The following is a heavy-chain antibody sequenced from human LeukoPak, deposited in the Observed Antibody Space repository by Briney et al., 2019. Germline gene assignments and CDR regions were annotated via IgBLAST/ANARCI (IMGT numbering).Heavy chain of an antibody. J-gene: IGHJ2*01. CDR2: VFISGST. V-gene: IGHV4-61*02. CDR3: ARNRDSDYGPSYWFFVL. CDR1: GGSIGSGSYS. D-gene: IGHD4-17*01. Sequence: PSETLSLTCTVSGGSIGSGSYSWSWIRQPAGKGLEWIGRVFISGSTNYNPSLKSRASISMDKSKNQFSLKLNSVTAADTAVYYCARNRDSDYGPSYWFFVLWGRGTLITVSS.